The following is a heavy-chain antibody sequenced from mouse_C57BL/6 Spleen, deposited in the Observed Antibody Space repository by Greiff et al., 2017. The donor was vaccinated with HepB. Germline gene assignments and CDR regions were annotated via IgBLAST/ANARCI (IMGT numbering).Heavy chain of an antibody. CDR1: GFTFSDFY. V-gene: IGHV7-1*01. J-gene: IGHJ2*01. D-gene: IGHD4-1*01. CDR3: ARDGPLGFDY. Sequence: EVQLVDSGGGLVQSGRSLRLSCATSGFTFSDFYMEWVRQAPGKGLEWIAASRNKANDYTTEYSASVKGRFIVSRDTSQSILYLQMNALRAEDTAIYYCARDGPLGFDYWGQGTTLTVSS. CDR2: SRNKANDYTT.